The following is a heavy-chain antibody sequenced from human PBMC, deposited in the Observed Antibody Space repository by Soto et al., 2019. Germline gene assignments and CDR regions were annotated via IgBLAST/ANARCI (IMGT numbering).Heavy chain of an antibody. CDR3: ATDAAVGLFDY. V-gene: IGHV1-18*01. CDR2: INPYNGNT. J-gene: IGHJ4*02. D-gene: IGHD1-26*01. Sequence: QVQLVQSGAEVKKPGASVKVSCKASGYTFTSYGISWVRQAPGQGLEWMGWINPYNGNTKYAQKLQGRVTMTTDTSTSTAYMALRSLRSDDTAVYYCATDAAVGLFDYWGQGTLVTVSS. CDR1: GYTFTSYG.